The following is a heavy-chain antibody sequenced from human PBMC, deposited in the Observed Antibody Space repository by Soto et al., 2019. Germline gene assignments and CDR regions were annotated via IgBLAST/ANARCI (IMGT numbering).Heavy chain of an antibody. Sequence: ASVKVSCKASGYTFTSYGISWGRQAPGQGHEWMGWISAYNGNTNYSQKLQGRVTMTTDTSTSTAYMELRSLRSDDTAVYYCARDFGYGDIDDYCGRGTLVTVSS. V-gene: IGHV1-18*01. CDR1: GYTFTSYG. CDR3: ARDFGYGDIDDY. CDR2: ISAYNGNT. J-gene: IGHJ4*02. D-gene: IGHD4-17*01.